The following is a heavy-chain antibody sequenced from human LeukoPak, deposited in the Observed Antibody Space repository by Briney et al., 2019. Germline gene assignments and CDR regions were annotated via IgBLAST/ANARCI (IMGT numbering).Heavy chain of an antibody. CDR2: INSDGSST. J-gene: IGHJ3*02. Sequence: GGSLRLSCAASGFTFSSYWMHWVRQAPGKGLVWVSRINSDGSSTSYADSVKGRFTISRDNAKNTLYLQMNSLRAEDTAVYYCARIQLWPGAFDIWGQGTMVTVSS. CDR3: ARIQLWPGAFDI. CDR1: GFTFSSYW. V-gene: IGHV3-74*01. D-gene: IGHD1-1*01.